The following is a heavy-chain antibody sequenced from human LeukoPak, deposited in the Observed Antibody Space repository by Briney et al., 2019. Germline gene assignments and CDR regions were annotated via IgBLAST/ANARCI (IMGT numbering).Heavy chain of an antibody. CDR1: GFTFEDSA. Sequence: PGRSLRLSCAVSGFTFEDSAMHWVRQAPGKGLEWVSGISWNSGSTGYADSVKGRFTIFRDNAKNSLYLQMNSLRPEDAALYYCAKDIGFRTGTTAPDYWSQGTLVTVSS. V-gene: IGHV3-9*01. D-gene: IGHD1-7*01. CDR3: AKDIGFRTGTTAPDY. CDR2: ISWNSGST. J-gene: IGHJ4*02.